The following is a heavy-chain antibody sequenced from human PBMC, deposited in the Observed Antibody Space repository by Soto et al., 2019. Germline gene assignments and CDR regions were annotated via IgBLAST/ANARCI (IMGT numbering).Heavy chain of an antibody. D-gene: IGHD6-19*01. Sequence: GSGPTLVNHTETPTLSCTFSGFSLTTRGMGVAWIRQPPGRGLDWHALISWNDDPRYRPSLKSRLTITKYTTKNQVVLTMTNMDPFDTATYYCAHSFGIQWLAPEYWCQGSLVTVSS. V-gene: IGHV2-5*01. CDR1: GFSLTTRGMG. CDR2: ISWNDDP. CDR3: AHSFGIQWLAPEY. J-gene: IGHJ4*02.